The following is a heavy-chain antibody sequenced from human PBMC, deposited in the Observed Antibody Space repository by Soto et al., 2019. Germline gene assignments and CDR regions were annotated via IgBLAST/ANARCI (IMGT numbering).Heavy chain of an antibody. Sequence: SETLSLTCAVSGASVSSTYWWSWVRQPPGKGPEWIGEINHRGSANYNPSLKSRVTMSLDVSKSQFSLRLTSVTAADTAVYFCARYNAASGTYYFDYWGRGALVTVSS. CDR1: GASVSSTYW. V-gene: IGHV4-4*02. CDR3: ARYNAASGTYYFDY. J-gene: IGHJ4*02. CDR2: INHRGSA. D-gene: IGHD6-13*01.